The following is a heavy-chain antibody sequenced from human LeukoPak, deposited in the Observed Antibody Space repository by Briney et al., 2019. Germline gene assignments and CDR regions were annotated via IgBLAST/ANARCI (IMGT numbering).Heavy chain of an antibody. J-gene: IGHJ4*02. Sequence: GGSLRLSCAASGFTISSYSMNWVRQAPGKGLEWVSSISSSSSYIYYADSVKGRFTISRDNAKNSLYLQMNSLRAEDTAVYYCANGRVTMIVSWGQGTLVTVSS. CDR3: ANGRVTMIVS. D-gene: IGHD3-22*01. CDR1: GFTISSYS. CDR2: ISSSSSYI. V-gene: IGHV3-21*04.